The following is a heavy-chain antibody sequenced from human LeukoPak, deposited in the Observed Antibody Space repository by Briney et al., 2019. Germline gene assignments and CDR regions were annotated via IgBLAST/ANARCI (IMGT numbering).Heavy chain of an antibody. Sequence: PSETLSLTCGDYVGSFSGYYWSWIRRPPGKGLEWIREINHSGSTNYNPSLKSRVTISVDTSKNQFSLKLSSVTAADTAVYYCARLNWGAGDYWGQGTLVTVSS. V-gene: IGHV4-34*01. CDR1: VGSFSGYY. CDR2: INHSGST. J-gene: IGHJ4*02. D-gene: IGHD7-27*01. CDR3: ARLNWGAGDY.